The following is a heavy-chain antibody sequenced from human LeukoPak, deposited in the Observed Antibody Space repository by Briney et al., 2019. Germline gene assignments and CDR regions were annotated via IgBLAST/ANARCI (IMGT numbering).Heavy chain of an antibody. J-gene: IGHJ3*02. V-gene: IGHV1-69*13. CDR1: GGTFSSYA. D-gene: IGHD4-17*01. Sequence: ASVKVSCKASGGTFSSYAISWVRQAPGQGLEWMGGIIPIFGTANYAQKFQGRVTITADESTSTAYMELSSLRSEDTAVYYCARWSGPAYGDYSLGAFDIWGQGTMVTVSS. CDR3: ARWSGPAYGDYSLGAFDI. CDR2: IIPIFGTA.